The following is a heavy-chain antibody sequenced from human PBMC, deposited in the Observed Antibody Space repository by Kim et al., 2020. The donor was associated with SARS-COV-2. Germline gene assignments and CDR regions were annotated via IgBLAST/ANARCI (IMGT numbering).Heavy chain of an antibody. CDR2: IKYDGSGI. CDR3: ARDSYSSVYD. Sequence: GGSLRLSCAASGFAFSSYWMHWARQAPGKGLVWVSRIKYDGSGIGYADSVKGRFTVSRDNAKNTLYLQMDSLRAEDTAVYYCARDSYSSVYDWGQGTLVT. CDR1: GFAFSSYW. J-gene: IGHJ4*02. V-gene: IGHV3-74*01. D-gene: IGHD1-26*01.